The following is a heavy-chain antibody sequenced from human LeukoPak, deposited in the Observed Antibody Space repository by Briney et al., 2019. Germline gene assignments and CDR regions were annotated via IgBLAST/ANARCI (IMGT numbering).Heavy chain of an antibody. CDR2: LSSSSTTI. CDR3: ARNRFPITGTTNNYYYMDV. D-gene: IGHD1-7*01. CDR1: GFIISSYS. Sequence: PGGSLRFSCAASGFIISSYSMNWVRQAPGKGLEWLSYLSSSSTTIYYADSVKGRFTISRDNAKNSLYLQMNSLKAEDTAVYYCARNRFPITGTTNNYYYMDVWGKGTTVTVSS. J-gene: IGHJ6*03. V-gene: IGHV3-48*04.